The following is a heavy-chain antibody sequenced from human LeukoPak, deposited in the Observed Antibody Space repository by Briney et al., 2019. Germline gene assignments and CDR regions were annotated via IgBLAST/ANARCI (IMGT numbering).Heavy chain of an antibody. D-gene: IGHD6-13*01. CDR3: ARDSTSYSSSWTPFDY. J-gene: IGHJ4*02. V-gene: IGHV3-48*01. Sequence: TGGSLRLSCAASGFTFSSYSMNWVRQAPGKGLEWVSYIRSSSSTIYYGDSVKGRFTISRDNAKNSLYLQMSSLRAEDTAVYYCARDSTSYSSSWTPFDYWGQGTLVTVSS. CDR1: GFTFSSYS. CDR2: IRSSSSTI.